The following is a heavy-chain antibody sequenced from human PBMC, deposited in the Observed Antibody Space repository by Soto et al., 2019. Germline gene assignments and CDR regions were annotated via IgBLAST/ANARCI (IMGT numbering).Heavy chain of an antibody. D-gene: IGHD3-16*01. CDR3: ARGAGEGPYFDY. CDR1: VGSISSYY. CDR2: IYYSGST. J-gene: IGHJ4*02. Sequence: PSETLSLTCTVSVGSISSYYWSWIRQPPGKGLEWIGYIYYSGSTNYNPSLKSRVTISVDTSKNQFSLKLSSVTAADTAVYYCARGAGEGPYFDYWGQGTLVTVSS. V-gene: IGHV4-59*01.